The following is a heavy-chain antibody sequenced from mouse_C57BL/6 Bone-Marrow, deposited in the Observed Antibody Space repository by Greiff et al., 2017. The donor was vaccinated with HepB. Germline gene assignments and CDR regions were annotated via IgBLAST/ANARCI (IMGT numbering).Heavy chain of an antibody. J-gene: IGHJ3*01. CDR1: GFTFSDFY. V-gene: IGHV7-1*01. D-gene: IGHD1-1*01. CDR3: ARDSYYYGSSPFAY. CDR2: SRNKANDYTK. Sequence: EVKLVESGGGLVQSGRSLRLSCATSGFTFSDFYMEWVRQAPGKGLEWIAASRNKANDYTKEYSASVKGRFIVSRDTSQSILYLQMNALRAEDTAIYYCARDSYYYGSSPFAYWGQGTLVTVSA.